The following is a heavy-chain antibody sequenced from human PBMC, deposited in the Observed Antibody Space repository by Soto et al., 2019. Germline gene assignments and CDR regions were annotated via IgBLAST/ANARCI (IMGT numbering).Heavy chain of an antibody. J-gene: IGHJ4*02. CDR2: IWFNGENE. D-gene: IGHD2-2*02. CDR1: GFTFRSHG. CDR3: ARDRVPAGIVYYSAY. Sequence: PGGSLRLSCAASGFTFRSHGMHWVRQAPGKGLEWVAVIWFNGENEYYADSVKGRFTISRDNSKNTLYLQMNGLRAEDTAVYYCARDRVPAGIVYYSAYWGQGTMVPVS. V-gene: IGHV3-33*01.